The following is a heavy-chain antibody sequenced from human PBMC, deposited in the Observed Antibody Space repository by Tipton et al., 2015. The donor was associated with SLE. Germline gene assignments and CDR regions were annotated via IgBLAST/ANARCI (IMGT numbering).Heavy chain of an antibody. J-gene: IGHJ2*01. CDR1: GGSISSYY. V-gene: IGHV4-59*01. D-gene: IGHD1-26*01. CDR2: IYYSGST. CDR3: ARPGMGGWYFDL. Sequence: LSLTCTVSGGSISSYYWSWIRQPPGKGLEWIGYIYYSGSTNYNPSLKSRVTISVDTSKNQFSLKLSSVTAADTAVYYCARPGMGGWYFDLWGRGTLVTVSS.